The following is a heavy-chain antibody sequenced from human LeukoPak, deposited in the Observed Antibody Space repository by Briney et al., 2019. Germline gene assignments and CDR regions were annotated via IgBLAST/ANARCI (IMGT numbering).Heavy chain of an antibody. CDR2: INHSGST. V-gene: IGHV4-34*01. CDR1: GGSFSGYY. D-gene: IGHD2-21*02. CDR3: ARVEVAVVAAAQTPKYGMNV. J-gene: IGHJ6*02. Sequence: PSETLSLTCAVYGGSFSGYYWSWIRQPPGKGLEWIGEINHSGSTNYNPSLKSRVTISVDTSKNQFSLKLSSVTAADTAVYYCARVEVAVVAAAQTPKYGMNVWGQGTTVTVSS.